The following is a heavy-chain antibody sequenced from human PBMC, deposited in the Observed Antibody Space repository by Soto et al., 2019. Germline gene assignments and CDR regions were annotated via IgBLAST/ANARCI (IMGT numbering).Heavy chain of an antibody. V-gene: IGHV3-30*18. CDR2: ISYDGSNK. J-gene: IGHJ4*02. Sequence: QVQLVESGGGVVQPGRSLRLSCAASGFTFSSYGMHWVRQAPGKGLEWVAVISYDGSNKYYADSVKGRFTISRDNSKNTLYLQMNSLRAEDTAVYYCAKDFHYGDYGKKRFYYWGQGTLVTVSS. CDR3: AKDFHYGDYGKKRFYY. CDR1: GFTFSSYG. D-gene: IGHD4-17*01.